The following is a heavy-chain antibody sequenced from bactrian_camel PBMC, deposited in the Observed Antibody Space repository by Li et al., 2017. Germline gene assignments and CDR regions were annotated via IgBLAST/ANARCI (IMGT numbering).Heavy chain of an antibody. V-gene: IGHV3S40*01. CDR2: IDSGGKKT. D-gene: IGHD7*01. J-gene: IGHJ4*01. CDR3: ATEVVPYY. Sequence: VQLVESGGGLVQFGGSLRLSCEASRFTFSIYEMTWVRQAPGKGLEWVSSIDSGGKKTDYADSVKGRFTISRDNAKNTVTLGLNSLKIEDMAMYYCATEVVPYYWGQGTQVTVS. CDR1: RFTFSIYE.